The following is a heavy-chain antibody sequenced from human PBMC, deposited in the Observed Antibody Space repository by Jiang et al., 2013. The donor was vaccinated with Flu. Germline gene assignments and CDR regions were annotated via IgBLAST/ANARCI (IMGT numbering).Heavy chain of an antibody. CDR2: IYHSGRT. D-gene: IGHD3/OR15-3a*01. V-gene: IGHV4-30-2*01. J-gene: IGHJ5*02. CDR3: ARGVETTWTDGWFDP. Sequence: GSGLVKPSQTLSLTCAVSGGSISSGDYSWSWIRQPPGKALEWIGYIYHSGRTYYSSSLKSRVTISVDRSKNQFSLRLSSVIAADTAVYYCARGVETTWTDGWFDPWGREPWSPSPQ. CDR1: GGSISSGDYS.